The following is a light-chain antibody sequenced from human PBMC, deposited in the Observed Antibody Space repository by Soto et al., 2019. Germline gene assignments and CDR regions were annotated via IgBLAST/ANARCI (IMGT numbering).Light chain of an antibody. CDR2: QVT. Sequence: QSVRTQPASVSWSPGHSIAIACTGTSSDLAIYNYVSWYQQQPGKAPKLMIYQVTNRPSGVSNRFSGPRSGNTASLTISGLQAEEEADYYCSSYTDSSTYVFGTGTKVTVL. CDR3: SSYTDSSTYV. CDR1: SSDLAIYNY. J-gene: IGLJ1*01. V-gene: IGLV2-14*01.